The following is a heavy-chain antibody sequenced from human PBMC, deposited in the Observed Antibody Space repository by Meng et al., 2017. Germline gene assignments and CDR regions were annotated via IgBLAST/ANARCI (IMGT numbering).Heavy chain of an antibody. CDR3: ARDIYYDSSGYYSYPPYYYGMDV. J-gene: IGHJ6*02. CDR2: ISYDGSNK. CDR1: GFTFSSYA. Sequence: GESLKISCAASGFTFSSYAMHWVRQAPGKGLEWVAVISYDGSNKYYADSVKDRFTISRDNSKNTLYLQMNSLRAEDTAVYYCARDIYYDSSGYYSYPPYYYGMDVWGQGTTVTVSS. D-gene: IGHD3-22*01. V-gene: IGHV3-30*04.